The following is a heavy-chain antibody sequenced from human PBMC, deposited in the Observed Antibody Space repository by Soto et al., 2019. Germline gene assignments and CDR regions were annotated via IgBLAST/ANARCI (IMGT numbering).Heavy chain of an antibody. J-gene: IGHJ6*02. CDR2: IIPIFGTA. V-gene: IGHV1-69*13. CDR3: ARDRSRWIPGYYYYGMDV. CDR1: GGTFSSYA. D-gene: IGHD5-18*01. Sequence: SVKVSCKASGGTFSSYAISWVRQAPGQGLEWMGGIIPIFGTANYAQKFQGRVTITADESTSTAYMELSRLRSEDTAVYYCARDRSRWIPGYYYYGMDVWGQGTTVTVYS.